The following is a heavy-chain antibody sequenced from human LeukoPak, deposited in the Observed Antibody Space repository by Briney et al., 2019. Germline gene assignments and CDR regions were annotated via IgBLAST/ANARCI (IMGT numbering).Heavy chain of an antibody. CDR3: ASEVEYSSSSFDY. V-gene: IGHV1-2*02. D-gene: IGHD6-6*01. CDR1: GYTFTSYG. J-gene: IGHJ4*02. Sequence: ASVNVSCKASGYTFTSYGISWVRQAPGQGLEWMGWINPNSGGTNYAQKFQGRVTMTRDTSISTTYMELSRLRSDDTAVYYCASEVEYSSSSFDYWGQGTLVTVSS. CDR2: INPNSGGT.